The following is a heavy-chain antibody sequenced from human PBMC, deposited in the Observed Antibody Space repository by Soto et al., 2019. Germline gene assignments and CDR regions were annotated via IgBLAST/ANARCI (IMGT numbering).Heavy chain of an antibody. J-gene: IGHJ4*02. CDR2: ISGGGDTT. CDR1: GFTFNNYA. D-gene: IGHD3-10*01. V-gene: IGHV3-23*01. CDR3: AKGRGGSGSLTPRVDS. Sequence: EVQLLDSGGGLVQPGGSLRLSCAASGFTFNNYAMTWVRQAPGKGLEWVSAISGGGDTTSYADSVKGRFTVSRDGSKNTLDLQMSSLRAEDTALYYCAKGRGGSGSLTPRVDSWGQGTLVTVSS.